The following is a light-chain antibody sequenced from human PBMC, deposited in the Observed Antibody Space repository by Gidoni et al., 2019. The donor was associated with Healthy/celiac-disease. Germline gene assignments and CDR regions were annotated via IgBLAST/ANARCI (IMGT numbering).Light chain of an antibody. CDR2: EVS. J-gene: IGLJ1*01. CDR3: SSYTSSSTLV. CDR1: SSDVGGYNY. Sequence: QSALTQPASVSVSPGQSITISCTGTSSDVGGYNYVSWYHQHPGKAPKLMIYEVSNRHSGVSNRFSGSKSGNTASLTISGLQAEDEADYYCSSYTSSSTLVFGTGTKVTVL. V-gene: IGLV2-14*01.